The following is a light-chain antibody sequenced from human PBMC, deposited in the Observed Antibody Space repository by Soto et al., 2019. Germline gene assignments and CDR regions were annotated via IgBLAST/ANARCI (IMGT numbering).Light chain of an antibody. V-gene: IGKV1-39*01. CDR3: QQYNSYWT. CDR1: HTIRNY. Sequence: DIQMTQSPSSLSASVGYRVTITCRATHTIRNYLNWYQQKPGKAPKLLIYGAINLHSGVPSRFSGSGSGTYFTLTISSLQPDDFATYYCQQYNSYWTFGQRTKV. J-gene: IGKJ1*01. CDR2: GAI.